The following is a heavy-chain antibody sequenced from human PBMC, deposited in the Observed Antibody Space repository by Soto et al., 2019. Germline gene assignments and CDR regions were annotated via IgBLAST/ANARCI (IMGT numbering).Heavy chain of an antibody. Sequence: EVQLVESGGGLVQPGVSLRLSCATSGFTFKSYWMHWVRQAPGKGLVWVSGINSDGSATIYADSVKSRFTISRDNAKHTLYLQMSSLRAEDTAVYYCASPLPLCGPTCCVSPDFWGQGTLVTVSS. D-gene: IGHD2-21*01. J-gene: IGHJ4*02. V-gene: IGHV3-74*01. CDR3: ASPLPLCGPTCCVSPDF. CDR2: INSDGSAT. CDR1: GFTFKSYW.